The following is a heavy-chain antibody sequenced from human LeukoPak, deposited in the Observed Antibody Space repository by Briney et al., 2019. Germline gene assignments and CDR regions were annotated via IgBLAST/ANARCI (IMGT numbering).Heavy chain of an antibody. V-gene: IGHV3-30*18. Sequence: PGGSLRLSCAASGFTFSSYGMHWVRQAPGKGLEWVAVISYDGSNKYYADSVKGRFTISRDNSKNTLYLQMNSLRAEDTAVYYCAKAARAFCSSTSCYAQPHGNLDYWGQGTLVTVSS. CDR3: AKAARAFCSSTSCYAQPHGNLDY. CDR2: ISYDGSNK. CDR1: GFTFSSYG. J-gene: IGHJ4*02. D-gene: IGHD2-2*01.